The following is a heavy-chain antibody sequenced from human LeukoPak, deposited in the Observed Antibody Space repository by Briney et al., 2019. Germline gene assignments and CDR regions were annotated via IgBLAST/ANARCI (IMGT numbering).Heavy chain of an antibody. V-gene: IGHV1-2*02. Sequence: ASVKVSCKASGYTFTGYYMHWVRQAPGQGLEWMGWINPNSGGTNYAQKFQGRVTMTRDTSISTAYMELSRLRSDDTAVYYCARGGYWVSGYYYGMDVWGQGTTVTVSS. CDR1: GYTFTGYY. D-gene: IGHD3-16*01. J-gene: IGHJ6*02. CDR3: ARGGYWVSGYYYGMDV. CDR2: INPNSGGT.